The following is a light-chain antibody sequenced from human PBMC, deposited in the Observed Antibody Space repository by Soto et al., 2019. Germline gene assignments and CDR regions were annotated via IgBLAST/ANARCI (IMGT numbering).Light chain of an antibody. V-gene: IGLV1-40*01. CDR1: SSNIGAGYD. CDR3: QSYDSSLIGWV. J-gene: IGLJ3*02. Sequence: QSVLTQPPSVSGAPGQRFTISCTGSSSNIGAGYDVHWYQQIPGTAPTLLISGNSSRPSGVPDRFSGSKSGTSASLAITGRHAEDESDYDCQSYDSSLIGWVFGGGTNLTVL. CDR2: GNS.